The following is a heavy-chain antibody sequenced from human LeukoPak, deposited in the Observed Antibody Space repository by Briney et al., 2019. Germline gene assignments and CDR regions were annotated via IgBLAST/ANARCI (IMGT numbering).Heavy chain of an antibody. D-gene: IGHD5-18*01. CDR1: GGSINNYY. Sequence: MPSETLSLTCVVSGGSINNYYWSWIRQPPGKGLEWIAYIHSNGNTNYNPSFKSRVTVSVDTSKNQLSLRLTSVAAADTAIYYCARQPSATAALDIWGQGTMVIVSS. V-gene: IGHV4-59*08. J-gene: IGHJ3*02. CDR3: ARQPSATAALDI. CDR2: IHSNGNT.